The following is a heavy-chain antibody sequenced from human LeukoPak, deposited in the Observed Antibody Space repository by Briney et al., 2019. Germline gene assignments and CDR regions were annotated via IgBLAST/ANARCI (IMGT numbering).Heavy chain of an antibody. CDR1: GFTFSSYW. J-gene: IGHJ4*02. V-gene: IGHV3-7*03. Sequence: GGSLRLSCAASGFTFSSYWMSWVRQAPGKGLEWVANIKHDASEKYFMESLKGRFTISRDNAKNSLYLQMNSLRVEDTAFYYCARDFGSITNTIGRYWGQGTLVTVSS. CDR2: IKHDASEK. D-gene: IGHD3-3*01. CDR3: ARDFGSITNTIGRY.